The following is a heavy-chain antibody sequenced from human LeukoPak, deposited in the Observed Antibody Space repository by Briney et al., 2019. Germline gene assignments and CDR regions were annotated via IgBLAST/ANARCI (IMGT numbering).Heavy chain of an antibody. CDR2: ISGSGVST. V-gene: IGHV3-23*01. D-gene: IGHD3-16*01. CDR3: AKDDDWGRYKH. CDR1: GFTFRTSG. Sequence: GGSLRLSCAASGFTFRTSGMSWVRQAPGKGLEWVSAISGSGVSTYYADSVKGRFTISRDNSRNTLYLQMNSLRAEDTAMYYCAKDDDWGRYKHWGQGTLVTVSS. J-gene: IGHJ1*01.